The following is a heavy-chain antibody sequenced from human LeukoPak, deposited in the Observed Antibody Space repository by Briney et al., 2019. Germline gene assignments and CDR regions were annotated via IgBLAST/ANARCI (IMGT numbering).Heavy chain of an antibody. J-gene: IGHJ6*03. CDR1: GFSLSTSGVG. CDR3: AHSVGYFDWFDSYYYYYMDV. D-gene: IGHD3-9*01. Sequence: SGPTLVKPTQTLTLTCTFSGFSLSTSGVGVGWIRQPPGKALEWLALIYWNDDKRYSPSLKSRLTITKDTSKNQVVLTMTNIDPVDTATYYCAHSVGYFDWFDSYYYYYMDVWGKGTTVTISS. V-gene: IGHV2-5*01. CDR2: IYWNDDK.